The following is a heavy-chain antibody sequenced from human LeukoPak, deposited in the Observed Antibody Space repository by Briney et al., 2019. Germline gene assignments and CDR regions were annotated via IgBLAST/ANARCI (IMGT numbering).Heavy chain of an antibody. CDR3: ARYVDTAMGSYYYYYMDV. V-gene: IGHV1-18*01. CDR1: GYTFTSYG. Sequence: ASVKVSCKASGYTFTSYGITWVRQAPGQGLEWMGWISAYNGNTNYAQKLQGRVTMTTDTSTSTAYMELRSLRSDDTAVYYCARYVDTAMGSYYYYYMDVWGKGTTVTVSS. CDR2: ISAYNGNT. D-gene: IGHD5-18*01. J-gene: IGHJ6*03.